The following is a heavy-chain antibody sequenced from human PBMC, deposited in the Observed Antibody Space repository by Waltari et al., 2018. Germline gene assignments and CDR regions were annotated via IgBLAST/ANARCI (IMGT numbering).Heavy chain of an antibody. Sequence: QLQLQESGPGLVKPSETLSLTCTVSGGSISSSSYYWGWIRQPPGKGLEWIGSIYYSGSTYYTPSLKSRVTISVDTSKNQFSLKLSSVTAADTAVYYCASLEPYYDILTGYYGTGGYWGQGTLVTVSS. D-gene: IGHD3-9*01. CDR1: GGSISSSSYY. CDR3: ASLEPYYDILTGYYGTGGY. V-gene: IGHV4-39*01. CDR2: IYYSGST. J-gene: IGHJ4*02.